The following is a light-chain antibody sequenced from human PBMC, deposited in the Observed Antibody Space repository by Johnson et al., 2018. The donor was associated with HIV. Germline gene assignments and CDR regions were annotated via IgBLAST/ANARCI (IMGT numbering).Light chain of an antibody. Sequence: QSVLTQPPSVSAAPGQKVTISCSGSSSNIGNNYVSWYQQLPGTAPKLLIYENNKRPSRIPDRFSGSKSGTSATLGITGFQTGDEADYYCGTWDSSLSAGVFGTGTKVTVL. CDR2: ENN. V-gene: IGLV1-51*02. J-gene: IGLJ1*01. CDR3: GTWDSSLSAGV. CDR1: SSNIGNNY.